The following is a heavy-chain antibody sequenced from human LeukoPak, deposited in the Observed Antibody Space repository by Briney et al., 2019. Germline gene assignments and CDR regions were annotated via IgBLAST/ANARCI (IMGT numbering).Heavy chain of an antibody. Sequence: PGGSLRLPCAASGFTFSFNNYGMHWVRQAPGKGLEWVAFVRYDGTNNYYADSVNGRFTVSRDNSKNTVYLQMSSLRTEDTAVYYCAKDYGYSYGYFDHWGQGTLVTVSS. J-gene: IGHJ4*02. D-gene: IGHD1-26*01. V-gene: IGHV3-30*02. CDR3: AKDYGYSYGYFDH. CDR2: VRYDGTNN. CDR1: GFTFSFNNYG.